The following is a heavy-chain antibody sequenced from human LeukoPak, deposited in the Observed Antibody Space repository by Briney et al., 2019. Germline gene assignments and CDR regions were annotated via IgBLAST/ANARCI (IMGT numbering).Heavy chain of an antibody. CDR2: IYSGGST. Sequence: GGSLRLSCAASEFTVSRNYMSWVRQAPGKGLEWVSVIYSGGSTYYADSVKGRFTISRDDSKNTLYLQMNSLRVEDTAVYYCARDPGGNQNGFDIWGQGTMVTVSS. CDR1: EFTVSRNY. CDR3: ARDPGGNQNGFDI. J-gene: IGHJ3*02. V-gene: IGHV3-66*01. D-gene: IGHD3-16*01.